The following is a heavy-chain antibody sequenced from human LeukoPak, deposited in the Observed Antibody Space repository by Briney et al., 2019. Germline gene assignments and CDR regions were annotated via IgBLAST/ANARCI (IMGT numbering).Heavy chain of an antibody. CDR3: ANQAGHGFYYFDY. J-gene: IGHJ4*02. V-gene: IGHV3-53*01. D-gene: IGHD5-24*01. CDR2: LYSGGGT. CDR1: GFALSSNY. Sequence: PGGSLRLSCAASGFALSSNYVGWVRQAPGKGLHWVSLLYSGGGTYYADSVKGRFTISRDNSKNTLYLQMNSLRAEDTAVYYCANQAGHGFYYFDYWGQGTLVTVSS.